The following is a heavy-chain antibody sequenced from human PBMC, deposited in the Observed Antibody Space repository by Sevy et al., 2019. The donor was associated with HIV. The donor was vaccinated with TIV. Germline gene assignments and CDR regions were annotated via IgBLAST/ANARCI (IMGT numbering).Heavy chain of an antibody. Sequence: GGSLRLSCAASGFTFSSYSMNWVRQAPGKGLEWVSSISSSSSYIYYADSVKGRFTISRDNAKNSLYLQMNSLRAEDTAVYHCARACTGGVCYKVREGYWGQGTLVTVSS. CDR2: ISSSSSYI. D-gene: IGHD2-8*02. CDR1: GFTFSSYS. J-gene: IGHJ4*02. CDR3: ARACTGGVCYKVREGY. V-gene: IGHV3-21*01.